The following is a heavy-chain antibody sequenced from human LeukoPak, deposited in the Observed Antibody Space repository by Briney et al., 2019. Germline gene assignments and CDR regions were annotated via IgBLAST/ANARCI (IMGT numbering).Heavy chain of an antibody. J-gene: IGHJ6*04. CDR2: INHSGST. V-gene: IGHV4-34*01. D-gene: IGHD3-10*01. CDR3: ARHPAVTMVRGGTPRRGLLVDV. Sequence: SETLSLTCAVYGGSFSGYYWSWIRQPPGKGLEWIGEINHSGSTNYNPSLKSRVTISVDTSKNQFSLKLSSVTAADTAVYYCARHPAVTMVRGGTPRRGLLVDVWGKGTTVTISS. CDR1: GGSFSGYY.